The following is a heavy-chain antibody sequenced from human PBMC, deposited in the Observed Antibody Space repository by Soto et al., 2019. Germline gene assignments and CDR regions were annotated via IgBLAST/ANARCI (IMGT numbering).Heavy chain of an antibody. D-gene: IGHD3-16*02. J-gene: IGHJ4*02. CDR3: ARSMITFGGVIVNFDY. V-gene: IGHV1-46*03. CDR1: GYTFTSYY. CDR2: INPSGGST. Sequence: ASVKVSCKASGYTFTSYYMHWVRQAPGQGLEWMGIINPSGGSTSYAQKFQGRVTMTRDTSTSTVYMELSSLRSEDTAVYYCARSMITFGGVIVNFDYWGQGTLVTVSS.